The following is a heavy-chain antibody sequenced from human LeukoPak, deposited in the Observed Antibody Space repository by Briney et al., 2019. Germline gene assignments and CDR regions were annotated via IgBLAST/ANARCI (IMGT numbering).Heavy chain of an antibody. J-gene: IGHJ4*01. Sequence: GGSLRLSCVGSGFSLSDYWMHWVRQTPGKGLMWVSRITSDGSTTWYADSVKGRLTVSRDSAKNTLFLEMNSLRDEDTAVYYCAGDYIWGRLFWGQGTLVTVSS. D-gene: IGHD3-16*01. CDR1: GFSLSDYW. V-gene: IGHV3-74*01. CDR3: AGDYIWGRLF. CDR2: ITSDGSTT.